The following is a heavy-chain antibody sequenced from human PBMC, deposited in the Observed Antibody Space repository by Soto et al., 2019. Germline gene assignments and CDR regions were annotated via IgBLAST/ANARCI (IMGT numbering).Heavy chain of an antibody. V-gene: IGHV4-30-2*01. CDR3: ARGRGQIAARPSKWFDT. CDR2: IYHSGST. J-gene: IGHJ5*02. CDR1: GGSIRSVCYA. D-gene: IGHD6-6*01. Sequence: TLSLPCPVSGGSIRSVCYAWSWIRQPPGKGLEWIVYIYHSGSTYYNPSLKSRVTISVDRSKNQFSLKLSSVTAADTAVYYCARGRGQIAARPSKWFDTWGQGTLVTVSS.